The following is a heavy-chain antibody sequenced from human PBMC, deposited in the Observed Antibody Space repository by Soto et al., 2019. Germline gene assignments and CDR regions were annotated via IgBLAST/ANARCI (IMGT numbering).Heavy chain of an antibody. D-gene: IGHD3-10*01. Sequence: QLQLQESGPGLVKPSETLSLTCTVSGGSISSSSYYWGWIRQPPGKGLEWIGSIYYSGSTHYNPSLKSRVTISVDTSKNQFSLKMSSVTAADTAVYYCATPWFGDGDYWGQGTLVTVSS. V-gene: IGHV4-39*01. CDR2: IYYSGST. J-gene: IGHJ4*02. CDR3: ATPWFGDGDY. CDR1: GGSISSSSYY.